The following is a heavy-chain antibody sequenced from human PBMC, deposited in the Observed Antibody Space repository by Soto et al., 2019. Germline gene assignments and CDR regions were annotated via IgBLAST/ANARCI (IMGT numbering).Heavy chain of an antibody. J-gene: IGHJ6*02. D-gene: IGHD5-12*01. CDR3: ARDKRDGYNLRYYYGMDV. CDR2: IYYSGST. Sequence: PSETLSLTCTVSGGSISSGGYYWSWIRQHPGKGLEWIGYIYYSGSTYYNPSLKSRVTISVDTSKNQFSLKLSSVTAADTAVYYCARDKRDGYNLRYYYGMDVWGQGTTVTVSS. V-gene: IGHV4-31*03. CDR1: GGSISSGGYY.